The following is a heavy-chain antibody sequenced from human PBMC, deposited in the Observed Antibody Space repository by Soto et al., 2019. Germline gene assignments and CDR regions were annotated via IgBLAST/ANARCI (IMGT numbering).Heavy chain of an antibody. CDR3: AKDRPVATMIVDYGLDV. CDR2: ISFDGSHT. J-gene: IGHJ6*02. CDR1: GFTFSSYG. V-gene: IGHV3-30*18. Sequence: VQLVESGGGVVQPGRSLRLSCAASGFTFSSYGIHWVRQAPGKGLEWVADISFDGSHTFYADSVTGRFTISRDNSKNTLYLQLNSLRAADTAVYYCAKDRPVATMIVDYGLDVWGQGTPVTVSS. D-gene: IGHD3-22*01.